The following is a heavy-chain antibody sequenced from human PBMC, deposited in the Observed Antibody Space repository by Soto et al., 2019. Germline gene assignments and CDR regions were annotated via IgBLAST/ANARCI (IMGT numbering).Heavy chain of an antibody. D-gene: IGHD3-3*01. V-gene: IGHV3-21*01. CDR2: LSGSSSYI. CDR3: ARASFYDFWYGYYILPGRDV. J-gene: IGHJ6*02. Sequence: LRLSCAASGFAFSAYSINWVRQAPGKGLEWVSSLSGSSSYIYYADSVKGRFTISRDNAKDSLYLQMNSLRAEDTAVYYCARASFYDFWYGYYILPGRDVWGQGTTVTVSS. CDR1: GFAFSAYS.